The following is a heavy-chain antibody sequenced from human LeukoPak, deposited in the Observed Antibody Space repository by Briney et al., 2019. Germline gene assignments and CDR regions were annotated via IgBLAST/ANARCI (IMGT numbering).Heavy chain of an antibody. J-gene: IGHJ4*02. CDR2: IIPIFGTA. D-gene: IGHD6-13*01. Sequence: GASVKVSCKASGGTFSSYAISWVRQAPGQGLEWMGGIIPIFGTANYAQKFQGRVTMTTDTSTSTAYMELRSLRSDDTAVYYCARGSPGIAAAGTNADYWGQGTLVTVSS. CDR3: ARGSPGIAAAGTNADY. CDR1: GGTFSSYA. V-gene: IGHV1-69*05.